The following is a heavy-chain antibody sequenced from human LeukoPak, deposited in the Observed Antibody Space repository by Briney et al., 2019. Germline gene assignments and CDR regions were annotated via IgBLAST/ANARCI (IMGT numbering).Heavy chain of an antibody. Sequence: SVKVSCKASGGTFSSYAISWVRQAPGQGLEWMGGIIPIFGTANYAQKSQGRVTITTDESTSTAYMELSSLRSEDTAVYYCATLGRHSSSSGVDYWGQGTLVTVSS. D-gene: IGHD6-6*01. CDR2: IIPIFGTA. CDR1: GGTFSSYA. J-gene: IGHJ4*02. V-gene: IGHV1-69*05. CDR3: ATLGRHSSSSGVDY.